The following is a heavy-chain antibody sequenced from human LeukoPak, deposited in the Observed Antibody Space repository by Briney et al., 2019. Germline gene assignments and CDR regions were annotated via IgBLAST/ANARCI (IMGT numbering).Heavy chain of an antibody. CDR3: ARDVGRSYDLDY. CDR1: GGSISSGSHY. J-gene: IGHJ4*02. V-gene: IGHV4-61*02. D-gene: IGHD3-16*01. CDR2: IYTSGST. Sequence: SQTLSLTCTVSGGSISSGSHYWSWIRQPAGKGLEWIGRIYTSGSTNYNPSLKSRVTISVDTSKNQFSLKLSSVTAADTAVYYCARDVGRSYDLDYWGQGTLVTVSS.